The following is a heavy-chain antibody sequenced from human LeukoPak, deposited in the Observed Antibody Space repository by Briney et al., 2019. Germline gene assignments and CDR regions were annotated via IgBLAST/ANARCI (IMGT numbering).Heavy chain of an antibody. J-gene: IGHJ4*02. CDR2: INPNSGDT. CDR3: ARANFLYCSSTTCLFDY. D-gene: IGHD2-2*01. Sequence: ASVKVSCKASGYTSTDYYLHWVRQAPGQGFEWMGWINPNSGDTNYARKFQGRVTMTRDTSISTAHMEMSRLRSDDTAVYYCARANFLYCSSTTCLFDYWGQGTLVTVSS. CDR1: GYTSTDYY. V-gene: IGHV1-2*02.